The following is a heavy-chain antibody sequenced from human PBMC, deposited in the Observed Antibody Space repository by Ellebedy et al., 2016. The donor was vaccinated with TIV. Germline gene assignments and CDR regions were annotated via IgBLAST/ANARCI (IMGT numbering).Heavy chain of an antibody. V-gene: IGHV3-7*01. CDR1: EFAFETDW. CDR2: INQEGSDK. CDR3: ARGGATSSRYWRN. Sequence: PGGSLRLSCAASEFAFETDWMTWVRQAPGKGLEWVANINQEGSDKSYVDSVKGRFTIFRDNAKSSLYLQMNSLRAEDTAGYYCARGGATSSRYWRNWGQGALVTVSS. D-gene: IGHD2-2*01. J-gene: IGHJ4*02.